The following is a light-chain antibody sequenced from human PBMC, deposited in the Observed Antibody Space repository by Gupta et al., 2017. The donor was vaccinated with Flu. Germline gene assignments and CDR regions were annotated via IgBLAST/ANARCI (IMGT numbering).Light chain of an antibody. CDR3: GTWDSSLSAGRV. V-gene: IGLV1-51*02. Sequence: VNRSCSGSSSNMGNNYVSWDKQSTGTAPKLVSYENNKRRSGIPDRFSGAKSGTSATLGITGLQTGDEADYYCGTWDSSLSAGRVFGGGTKLTVL. CDR2: ENN. J-gene: IGLJ3*02. CDR1: SSNMGNNY.